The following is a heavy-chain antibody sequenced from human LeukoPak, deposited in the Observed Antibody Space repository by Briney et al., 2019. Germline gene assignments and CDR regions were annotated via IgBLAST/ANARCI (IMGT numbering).Heavy chain of an antibody. CDR1: GYTFTSYG. J-gene: IGHJ2*01. CDR2: ISAYNGNT. D-gene: IGHD2-15*01. Sequence: ASVKVSCKASGYTFTSYGISWVRQAPGQGLEWMGWISAYNGNTNYAQKLQGRVTMTTDTSTSTAYMELRSLRSDDTAVYYCAREDYCSGGSCYGIWYFDLWGRGTLVTVSS. CDR3: AREDYCSGGSCYGIWYFDL. V-gene: IGHV1-18*01.